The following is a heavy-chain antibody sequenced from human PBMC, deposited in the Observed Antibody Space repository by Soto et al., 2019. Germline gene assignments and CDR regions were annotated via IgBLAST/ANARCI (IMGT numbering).Heavy chain of an antibody. Sequence: QVQLVESGGGVVQPGRSLRLSCAASGFSFTTYAMHWVRQAPGKGLEWVAVISDDGSIKYYADSVKGRFTISRDNSKNTFSLQMNSPRGDDTAVYFCARAIETAMDPCDYWGQGTLVTVSS. CDR2: ISDDGSIK. J-gene: IGHJ4*02. V-gene: IGHV3-30-3*01. D-gene: IGHD5-18*01. CDR1: GFSFTTYA. CDR3: ARAIETAMDPCDY.